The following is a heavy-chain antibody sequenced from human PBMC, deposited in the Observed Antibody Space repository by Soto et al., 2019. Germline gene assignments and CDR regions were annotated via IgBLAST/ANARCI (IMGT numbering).Heavy chain of an antibody. Sequence: SVKVSCKTSGGTFSSYAISWVRQAPGQGLEWMGGIVPLFRTTNYAQKFQGRVTMTEDTSTDTAYMELSSLRSEDTAVYYCATDGVTIFGVAPYGMDVWGQGTTVTVSS. CDR2: IVPLFRTT. CDR1: GGTFSSYA. V-gene: IGHV1-69*06. CDR3: ATDGVTIFGVAPYGMDV. D-gene: IGHD3-3*01. J-gene: IGHJ6*02.